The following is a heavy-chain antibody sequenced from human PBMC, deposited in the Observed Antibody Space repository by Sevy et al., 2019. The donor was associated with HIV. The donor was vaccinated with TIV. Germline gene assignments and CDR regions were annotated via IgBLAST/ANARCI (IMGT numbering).Heavy chain of an antibody. J-gene: IGHJ3*02. CDR1: GYPFTNYG. CDR2: ISTYSGNT. CDR3: TRVKLGGDAFDI. D-gene: IGHD3-16*01. V-gene: IGHV1-18*04. Sequence: ASVKVSCQASGYPFTNYGISWVRQAPGQGLEWMAWISTYSGNTNYAQKFQGRVTITTDTSTSTVYVELRNLRSDDTALYYCTRVKLGGDAFDIWGQGTLVTVSS.